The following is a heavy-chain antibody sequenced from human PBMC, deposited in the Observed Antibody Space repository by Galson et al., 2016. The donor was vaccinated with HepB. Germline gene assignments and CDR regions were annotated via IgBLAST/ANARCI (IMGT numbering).Heavy chain of an antibody. J-gene: IGHJ6*02. D-gene: IGHD6-13*01. V-gene: IGHV1-69*13. CDR2: IIPNFGTT. Sequence: SVKVSCKASGYRFARYALHWVRQAPGQTLEWLGTIIPNFGTTNYAQKFQGRVIIAADDSTRTGSMELRSLRSDDTALYYCARGLPSTSSWYKRPNYYTMDVWGQGTAVTVSS. CDR1: GYRFARYA. CDR3: ARGLPSTSSWYKRPNYYTMDV.